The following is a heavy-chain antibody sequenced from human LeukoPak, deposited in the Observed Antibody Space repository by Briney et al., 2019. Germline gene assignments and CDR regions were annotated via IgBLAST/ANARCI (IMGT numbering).Heavy chain of an antibody. D-gene: IGHD3-10*02. Sequence: SETLSLTCTVSGGSISSSSYYWGWIRQPPGKGLEWIGSIYYSGSTYYNPSLKSRVTISVDTSKNQFSLKLSSVTAADTAVYYCARLTRPMWAFDIWGQGTMVTVSP. CDR1: GGSISSSSYY. V-gene: IGHV4-39*01. J-gene: IGHJ3*02. CDR2: IYYSGST. CDR3: ARLTRPMWAFDI.